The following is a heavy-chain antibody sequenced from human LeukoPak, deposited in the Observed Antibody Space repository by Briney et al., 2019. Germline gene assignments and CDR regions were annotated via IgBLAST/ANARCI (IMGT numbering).Heavy chain of an antibody. CDR3: ARGRYGGNRFFDN. CDR1: GYNFRDQE. Sequence: ASVKVSCKASGYNFRDQEINWVRQASGQGLEWLGWIHPNSGKTGYAQKFQGRVSMTRTTSISTTYMELTSLTSEDTAVYYCARGRYGGNRFFDNWGQGTQLIVSS. CDR2: IHPNSGKT. D-gene: IGHD4-23*01. J-gene: IGHJ4*02. V-gene: IGHV1-8*01.